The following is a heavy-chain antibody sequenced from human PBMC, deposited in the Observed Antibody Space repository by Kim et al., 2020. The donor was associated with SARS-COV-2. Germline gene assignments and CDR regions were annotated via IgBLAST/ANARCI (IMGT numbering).Heavy chain of an antibody. V-gene: IGHV1-18*01. J-gene: IGHJ2*01. CDR3: ARLFLGVATILHYWYFDL. CDR1: GYTFTSYG. D-gene: IGHD5-12*01. CDR2: ISAYNGNT. Sequence: ASVKVSCKASGYTFTSYGISWVRQAPGQGLEWMGWISAYNGNTNYAQKLQGRVTMTTDTSTSTAYMELRSLRSDDTAVYYCARLFLGVATILHYWYFDLWGRGTLVTVSS.